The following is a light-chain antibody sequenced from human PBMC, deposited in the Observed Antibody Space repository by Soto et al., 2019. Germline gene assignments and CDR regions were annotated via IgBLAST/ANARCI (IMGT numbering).Light chain of an antibody. J-gene: IGKJ4*01. Sequence: EIKMAQSPDTLSVSPGERATLSCRASQSISSKLAWYQQRPGQAPRLLIYGASTRATGVPVRFRGGGSGTEFTLTISGLQSEDFAVYCCQQYDKWPPTFGGGTKVEI. CDR3: QQYDKWPPT. CDR1: QSISSK. V-gene: IGKV3-15*01. CDR2: GAS.